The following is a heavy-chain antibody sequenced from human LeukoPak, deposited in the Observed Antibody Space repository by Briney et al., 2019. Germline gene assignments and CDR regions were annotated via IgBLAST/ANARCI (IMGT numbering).Heavy chain of an antibody. D-gene: IGHD6-13*01. CDR2: IYHSGST. Sequence: SETLSLTCAVSGGSISSSNWWSWVRQPPGKGLEWIGEIYHSGSTNYNPSLKSRVTISVDKSKNQFSLKLSSVTAADTAVYYCARDRQQLVRRAFGIWGQGTMVTVSS. V-gene: IGHV4-4*02. J-gene: IGHJ3*02. CDR1: GGSISSSNW. CDR3: ARDRQQLVRRAFGI.